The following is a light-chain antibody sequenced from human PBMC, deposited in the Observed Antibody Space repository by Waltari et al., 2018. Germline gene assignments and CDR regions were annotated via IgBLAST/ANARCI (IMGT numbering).Light chain of an antibody. V-gene: IGKV3-20*01. CDR1: QSSGKY. J-gene: IGKJ1*01. CDR3: QKYDRLPAT. CDR2: AAS. Sequence: EIVLTQSPGTLSLSPGERATLSCRASQSSGKYLVWYQQKPGQAPRLLMYAASTRATGIPDRFSGSGSGTDFSLTISRLEPEDFAVYYCQKYDRLPATFGQGTKVEIK.